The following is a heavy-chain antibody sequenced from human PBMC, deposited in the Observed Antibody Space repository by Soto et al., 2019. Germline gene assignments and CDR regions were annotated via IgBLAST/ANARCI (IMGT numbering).Heavy chain of an antibody. V-gene: IGHV3-21*01. J-gene: IGHJ4*02. CDR3: AYTGSGSYLLDY. Sequence: EVKLVESGGGLVKPGGSLRLSCAASGFTFSSYSMNWVRQAPGKGLECVSSISSSSSYIYYADSVKGRFTISRDNAKNSLYLQMNSLRAEDTAVYYCAYTGSGSYLLDYWGQGTLVTVSS. CDR2: ISSSSSYI. CDR1: GFTFSSYS. D-gene: IGHD3-10*01.